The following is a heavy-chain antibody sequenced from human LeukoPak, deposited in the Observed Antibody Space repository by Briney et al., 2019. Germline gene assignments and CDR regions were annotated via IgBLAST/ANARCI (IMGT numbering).Heavy chain of an antibody. V-gene: IGHV3-30*02. CDR1: GFTFTNYG. J-gene: IGHJ4*02. Sequence: GGSLRPSCAASGFTFTNYGMHCVRHAPGKGLQWVAFIPYDGSNTYYADSVKGRFTISRDTSKNTLYLQMESLRTEDTGVYFSVKEHTYFDNSGSSYCDSWGQGTLVTVSS. CDR2: IPYDGSNT. CDR3: VKEHTYFDNSGSSYCDS. D-gene: IGHD3-22*01.